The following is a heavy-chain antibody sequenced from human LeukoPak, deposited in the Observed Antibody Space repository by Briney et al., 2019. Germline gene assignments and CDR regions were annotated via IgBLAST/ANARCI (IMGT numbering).Heavy chain of an antibody. J-gene: IGHJ4*02. CDR3: VRAIGAAGSY. CDR2: ISGSGGST. V-gene: IGHV3-23*01. CDR1: GFTLSSYA. D-gene: IGHD6-13*01. Sequence: GGSLRLSCAASGFTLSSYAMSWVRQAPGKGLEWVSAISGSGGSTYYADSVKGRFTISRDNSKNSLYLQMNSLRAEDTAVYYCVRAIGAAGSYWGQGTLVTVSS.